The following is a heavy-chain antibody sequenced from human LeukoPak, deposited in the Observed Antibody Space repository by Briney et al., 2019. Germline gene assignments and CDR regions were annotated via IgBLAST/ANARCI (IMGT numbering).Heavy chain of an antibody. Sequence: GASVKVSCKASGYTFTSYYMHWVRQAPGQGLEWMGIINPSGGSTSYAQKFQGRVTLTRDTSTSTVYMELSSLRSEDTAVYYCARVYYSRSYDYWYFDLWGRGTLVTVSS. CDR1: GYTFTSYY. V-gene: IGHV1-46*01. D-gene: IGHD6-13*01. CDR3: ARVYYSRSYDYWYFDL. CDR2: INPSGGST. J-gene: IGHJ2*01.